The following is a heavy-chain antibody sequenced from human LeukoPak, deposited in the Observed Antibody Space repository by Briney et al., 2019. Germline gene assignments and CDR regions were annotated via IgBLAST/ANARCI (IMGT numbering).Heavy chain of an antibody. CDR1: GFTFSNYV. Sequence: GGSLRLSCAASGFTFSNYVTHWVRQAPGKGLEWVAVTSTDENLKFYADSVKGRFTISRDNSKNTLYLQMNSLRAEDTAVYYCARDNGDVVAPLMDVWGKGTTVTISS. CDR2: TSTDENLK. V-gene: IGHV3-30*04. CDR3: ARDNGDVVAPLMDV. D-gene: IGHD2-21*01. J-gene: IGHJ6*04.